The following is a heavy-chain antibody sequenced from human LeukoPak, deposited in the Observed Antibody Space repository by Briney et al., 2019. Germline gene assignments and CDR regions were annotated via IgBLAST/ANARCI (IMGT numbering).Heavy chain of an antibody. CDR1: GFTFSSYS. V-gene: IGHV3-20*04. J-gene: IGHJ3*02. Sequence: GGSLRLSCAASGFTFSSYSMNWVRQAPGKGLEWVSGINWNGGSTGYADSVKGRFTISRDNAKNSLYLQMNSLRVEDTAVYYCAREYCSGGSCSDAFDIWGQGTMVTVSS. CDR2: INWNGGST. D-gene: IGHD2-15*01. CDR3: AREYCSGGSCSDAFDI.